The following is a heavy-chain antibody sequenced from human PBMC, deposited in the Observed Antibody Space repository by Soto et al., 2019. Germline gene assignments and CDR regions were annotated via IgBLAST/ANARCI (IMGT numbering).Heavy chain of an antibody. Sequence: GESLKISCKGSGYSFTSYWISWVRQMPGKGLEWMGRIDPSDSYTNYSPSFQGHVTISADKSISTAYLQWSSLKASDTAMYYCARHGGHRSGYYYAFYYYGMDVWGQGTTVTVSS. V-gene: IGHV5-10-1*01. D-gene: IGHD3-22*01. CDR2: IDPSDSYT. J-gene: IGHJ6*02. CDR3: ARHGGHRSGYYYAFYYYGMDV. CDR1: GYSFTSYW.